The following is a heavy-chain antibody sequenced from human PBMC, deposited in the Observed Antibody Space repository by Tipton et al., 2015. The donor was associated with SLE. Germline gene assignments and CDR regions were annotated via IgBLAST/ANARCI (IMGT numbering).Heavy chain of an antibody. D-gene: IGHD2-15*01. CDR2: ISYSGST. CDR3: ARGSVVADDF. CDR1: GDTISDHY. Sequence: TLSLTCTVSGDTISDHYWSWFRQPPGKGLESIGYISYSGSTNYSPSLKSRVTISVDTSKNQLSLKLTSVTAADTAVYYCARGSVVADDFWGQGTLVTVSS. J-gene: IGHJ4*02. V-gene: IGHV4-59*11.